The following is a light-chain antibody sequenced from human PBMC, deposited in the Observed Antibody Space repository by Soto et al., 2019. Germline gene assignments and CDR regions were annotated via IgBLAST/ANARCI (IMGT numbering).Light chain of an antibody. CDR3: QQYNTYPLT. CDR2: KAS. Sequence: DIQMTQSPSTLSASVGDRVTITCRASQSISTWLAWYQQKPGKAPKLLIYKASSLESGVPSRFRGSGSGTEFTLTISSLQPDDFATYYCQQYNTYPLTCGGGTTVDLK. J-gene: IGKJ4*02. CDR1: QSISTW. V-gene: IGKV1-5*03.